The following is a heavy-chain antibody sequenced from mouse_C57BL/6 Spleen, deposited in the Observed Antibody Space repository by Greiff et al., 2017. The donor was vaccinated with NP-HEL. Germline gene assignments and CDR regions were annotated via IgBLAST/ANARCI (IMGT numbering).Heavy chain of an antibody. Sequence: EVKLQQSGPELVKPGASVKIPRKASGYTFTDHNMDWVKQSHGKSPEWIGDINPNNGGTIYNQKFKGKATLTVDKSSSTAYMELRSLTSEDTAVYYCARVYYDYDVGAMDYWGQGTSVTVSS. V-gene: IGHV1-18*01. CDR2: INPNNGGT. CDR1: GYTFTDHN. D-gene: IGHD2-4*01. J-gene: IGHJ4*01. CDR3: ARVYYDYDVGAMDY.